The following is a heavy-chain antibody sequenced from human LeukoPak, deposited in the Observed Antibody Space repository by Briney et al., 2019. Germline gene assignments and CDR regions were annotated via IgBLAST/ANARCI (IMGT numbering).Heavy chain of an antibody. CDR2: INPNSGGT. D-gene: IGHD1-1*01. V-gene: IGHV1-2*02. Sequence: ASVKVSCKASGYAFTGYYMHRVRQAPGQGLEWMGWINPNSGGTNYAQKFQGRVTMTRDTSISTAYMELSRLRSDDTAVYYCARRLVQLERRLGAFDIWGQGTMVTVSS. CDR1: GYAFTGYY. CDR3: ARRLVQLERRLGAFDI. J-gene: IGHJ3*02.